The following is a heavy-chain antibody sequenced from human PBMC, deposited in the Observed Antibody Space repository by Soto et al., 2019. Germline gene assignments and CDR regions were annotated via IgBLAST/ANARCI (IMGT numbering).Heavy chain of an antibody. Sequence: SVKVSCKASGGTFSSYAISWVRQAPGQGLEWMGGIIPIFGTANYAQKFQGRVTITADESTSTAYMELSSLRSEDTAVYYCARDGYYYDSSGYYSSFDYWGQGTLVTVSS. V-gene: IGHV1-69*13. CDR2: IIPIFGTA. J-gene: IGHJ4*02. D-gene: IGHD3-22*01. CDR1: GGTFSSYA. CDR3: ARDGYYYDSSGYYSSFDY.